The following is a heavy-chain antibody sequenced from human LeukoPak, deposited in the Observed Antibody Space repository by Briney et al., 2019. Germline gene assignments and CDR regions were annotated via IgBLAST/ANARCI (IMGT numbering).Heavy chain of an antibody. V-gene: IGHV4-34*01. CDR2: INHSGST. CDR1: GGSFSGYY. D-gene: IGHD4-17*01. Sequence: SETLSLTCAVYGGSFSGYYWSWIRQPPGKGLEWIWGINHSGSTNYNPYLKSRVTISVNESKNQFSLMLSSITAADTGVYYCASAPVTNHYYYYMDVWAKGTTVRVPS. CDR3: ASAPVTNHYYYYMDV. J-gene: IGHJ6*03.